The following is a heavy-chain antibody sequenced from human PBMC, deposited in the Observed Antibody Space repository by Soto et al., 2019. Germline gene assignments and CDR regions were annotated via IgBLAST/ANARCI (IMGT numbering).Heavy chain of an antibody. Sequence: QVQLQESGPGLVKPSETLSLTCTVSDGPISNYYWSWIRQPPGKGLEWIGYVYYSGSTNYNASLKSRVTISLDTSKNQFSLKLSSVTAADTAVYYCARSPAYYDYVWGSYRPASWFDPWGQGTQVTVSS. D-gene: IGHD3-16*02. V-gene: IGHV4-59*01. J-gene: IGHJ5*02. CDR3: ARSPAYYDYVWGSYRPASWFDP. CDR2: VYYSGST. CDR1: DGPISNYY.